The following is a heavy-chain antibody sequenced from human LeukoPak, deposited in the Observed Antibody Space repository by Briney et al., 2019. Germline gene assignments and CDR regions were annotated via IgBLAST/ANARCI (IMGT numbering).Heavy chain of an antibody. J-gene: IGHJ4*02. D-gene: IGHD3-10*01. V-gene: IGHV4-39*01. CDR1: GGSISSSSYY. CDR3: ARRRAVFHYGYPYYFDY. CDR2: IYYSGST. Sequence: SETLSLTCTVSGGSISSSSYYWGWIRQPPGKGLEWIGSIYYSGSTYYNPSLKSRVTISVDTSKNQFSLKLSSVTAADTAVYYCARRRAVFHYGYPYYFDYWGQGTLVTVSS.